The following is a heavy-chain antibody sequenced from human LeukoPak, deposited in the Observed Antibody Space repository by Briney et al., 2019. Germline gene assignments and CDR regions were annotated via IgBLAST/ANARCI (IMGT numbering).Heavy chain of an antibody. V-gene: IGHV3-53*01. J-gene: IGHJ6*03. Sequence: GGSLRLSCAASGFTVSSYYMSWVRQAPGKGLEWVSLISSGGSTYYADSVKGRFTISRDNSKNTLSLQMNSLRAEDTAVHYCARVGEGDTAMETYYYYYMDVWGKGTTVTVSS. D-gene: IGHD5-18*01. CDR2: ISSGGST. CDR1: GFTVSSYY. CDR3: ARVGEGDTAMETYYYYYMDV.